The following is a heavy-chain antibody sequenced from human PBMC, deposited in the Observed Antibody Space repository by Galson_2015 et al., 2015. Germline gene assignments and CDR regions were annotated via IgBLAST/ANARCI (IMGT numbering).Heavy chain of an antibody. CDR3: ARGRRAGVKWYGLEDL. CDR1: GYTFPTYY. CDR2: ANPTAGTA. D-gene: IGHD1-1*01. V-gene: IGHV1-46*01. J-gene: IGHJ5*02. Sequence: SVKVSCKASGYTFPTYYIYWVRQAPGQGLEWMGIANPTAGTAAYAQRFQGRVTMTSDTSTNTVYMELSSLSSDDTAVYYCARGRRAGVKWYGLEDLWGQGTLVTVSS.